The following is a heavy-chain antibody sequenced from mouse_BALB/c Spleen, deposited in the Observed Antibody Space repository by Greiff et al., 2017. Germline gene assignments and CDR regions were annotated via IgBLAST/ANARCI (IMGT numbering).Heavy chain of an antibody. Sequence: EVHLVESGGGLVQPGGSLRLSCATSGFTFTDYYMSWVRQPPGKALEWLGFIRNKANGYTTEYSASVKGRFTISRDNSQSILYLQMNTLRAEDSATYYCASPNYYGSSYPAYWGQGTLVTVSA. J-gene: IGHJ3*01. CDR3: ASPNYYGSSYPAY. CDR2: IRNKANGYTT. V-gene: IGHV7-3*02. D-gene: IGHD1-1*01. CDR1: GFTFTDYY.